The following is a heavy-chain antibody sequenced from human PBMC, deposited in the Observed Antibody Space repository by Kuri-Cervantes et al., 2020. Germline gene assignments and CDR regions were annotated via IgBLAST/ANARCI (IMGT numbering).Heavy chain of an antibody. D-gene: IGHD6-13*01. V-gene: IGHV3-23*01. Sequence: GGSLRLSCAASGFTVSSNYMSWVRQAPGKGLEWVSVISGSAENTYYADSVKGRFTISRDNSKHTLYLQMNSLTAEDTALYYCAKDLHGSSGGWDAFDIWGQGTMVTVSS. CDR3: AKDLHGSSGGWDAFDI. J-gene: IGHJ3*02. CDR2: ISGSAENT. CDR1: GFTVSSNY.